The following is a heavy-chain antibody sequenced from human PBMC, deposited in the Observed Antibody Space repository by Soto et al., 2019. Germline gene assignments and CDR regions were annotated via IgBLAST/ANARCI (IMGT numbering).Heavy chain of an antibody. V-gene: IGHV1-69*02. CDR1: GGTCSSYT. J-gene: IGHJ5*02. CDR2: IIPILGIA. CDR3: ARLPSSGWDNWFDP. D-gene: IGHD6-19*01. Sequence: QVQLVQSGAEVKKPGSSVKVSCKASGGTCSSYTISWVRQAPGQGLEWMGRIIPILGIANYAQKFQGRVTITADKSTSPADMELSSLRSEDTAVYYCARLPSSGWDNWFDPWGQGTLVTVSS.